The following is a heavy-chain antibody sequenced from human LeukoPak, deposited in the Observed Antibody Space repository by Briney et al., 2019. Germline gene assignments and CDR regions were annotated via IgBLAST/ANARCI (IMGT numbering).Heavy chain of an antibody. D-gene: IGHD6-25*01. J-gene: IGHJ6*02. CDR1: GYTFTSYY. CDR3: AQRSHYYYYGMDV. CDR2: INPSGGST. V-gene: IGHV1-46*03. Sequence: ASVKVSCKASGYTFTSYYMHWVRQAPGQGLEWMGIINPSGGSTSYAQKFQGRVTMTRDTSTSTAYMELSSLRSEDTAVYYCAQRSHYYYYGMDVWGQGTTVTVSS.